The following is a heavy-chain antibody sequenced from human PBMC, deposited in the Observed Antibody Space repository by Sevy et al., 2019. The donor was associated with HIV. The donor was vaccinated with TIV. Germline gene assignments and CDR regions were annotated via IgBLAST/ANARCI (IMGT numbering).Heavy chain of an antibody. D-gene: IGHD5-18*01. CDR2: IYPGDSDT. Sequence: GESLKISCKCSGYIFTSDWIGWVRQMPGKGLEWMGIIYPGDSDTRYSPSFQGQVTISADKSINTAFLQWSSPKASATAMYYCARRNSGYSYGYDYWGQGTLVTVSS. J-gene: IGHJ4*02. CDR3: ARRNSGYSYGYDY. V-gene: IGHV5-51*01. CDR1: GYIFTSDW.